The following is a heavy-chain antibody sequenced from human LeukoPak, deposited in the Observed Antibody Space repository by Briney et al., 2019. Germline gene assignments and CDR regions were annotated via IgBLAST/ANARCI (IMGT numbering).Heavy chain of an antibody. CDR2: IYSGGST. V-gene: IGHV3-53*01. J-gene: IGHJ5*02. CDR3: ARWVGVTSGRWFDP. Sequence: GGSLRLSCAASGFTFSSYSMSWVRQAPGKGLEWVSVIYSGGSTYYADSVKGRFTISRDNSKNTLYLQMNSLRAEDTAVYYCARWVGVTSGRWFDPWGQGTLVTVSS. D-gene: IGHD3-10*01. CDR1: GFTFSSYS.